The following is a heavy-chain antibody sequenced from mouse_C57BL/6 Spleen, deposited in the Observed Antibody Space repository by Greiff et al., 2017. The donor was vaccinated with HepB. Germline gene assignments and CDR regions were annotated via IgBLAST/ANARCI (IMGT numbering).Heavy chain of an antibody. J-gene: IGHJ1*03. D-gene: IGHD2-5*01. CDR3: ARDAYYSNYDV. V-gene: IGHV5-4*01. CDR1: GFTFSSYA. Sequence: EVQRVESGGGLVKPGGSLKLSCAASGFTFSSYAMSWVRQTPEKRLEWVATISDGGSYTYYPDNVKGRFTISRDNAKNNLYLQMSHLKSEDTAMYYCARDAYYSNYDVWGTGTTVTVSS. CDR2: ISDGGSYT.